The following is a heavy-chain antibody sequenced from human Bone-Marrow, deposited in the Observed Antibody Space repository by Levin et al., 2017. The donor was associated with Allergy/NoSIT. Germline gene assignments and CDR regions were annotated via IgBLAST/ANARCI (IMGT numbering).Heavy chain of an antibody. CDR1: GYTFTRDY. D-gene: IGHD4-17*01. J-gene: IGHJ5*02. Sequence: ASVKVSCKASGYTFTRDYMHWVRQAPGQGLEWMGIINPGSGSTSYEQSFQGRVTITRDTSTSTVYLELSGLRSEDTAIYYCATGHGDYEESWGQGTLVTVSS. CDR3: ATGHGDYEES. CDR2: INPGSGST. V-gene: IGHV1-46*01.